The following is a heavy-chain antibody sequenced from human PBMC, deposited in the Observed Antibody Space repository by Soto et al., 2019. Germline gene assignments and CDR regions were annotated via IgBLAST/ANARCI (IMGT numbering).Heavy chain of an antibody. J-gene: IGHJ4*02. Sequence: QVQLVQFGVEVKKPGASVKVSCKASGYTFTNYAISWVRQAPGRGLEWMGWVNTYNGNPNYAQIFQGRVTMTTDTSTGTAYMELRSLKSDDSAVYYCARDSQYSTSWQRFDSWGQGTLVTVSS. CDR2: VNTYNGNP. CDR3: ARDSQYSTSWQRFDS. D-gene: IGHD6-13*01. CDR1: GYTFTNYA. V-gene: IGHV1-18*01.